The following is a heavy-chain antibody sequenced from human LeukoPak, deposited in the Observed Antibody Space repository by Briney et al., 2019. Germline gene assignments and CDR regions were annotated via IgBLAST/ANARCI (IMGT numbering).Heavy chain of an antibody. J-gene: IGHJ5*02. V-gene: IGHV3-7*01. Sequence: PGRSLRLSCEASGFIFSTYGMHWVRQAPGKGLEWVANIKQDGSEKYYVDSVKGRFTISRDNAKNSLYLQMNTLRAEDTAVYYCARVRAYCSGGGCYWFGPWGQGTLVTVSS. D-gene: IGHD2-15*01. CDR3: ARVRAYCSGGGCYWFGP. CDR2: IKQDGSEK. CDR1: GFIFSTYG.